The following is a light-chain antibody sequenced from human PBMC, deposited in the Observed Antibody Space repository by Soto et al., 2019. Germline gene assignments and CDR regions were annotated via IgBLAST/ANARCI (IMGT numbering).Light chain of an antibody. V-gene: IGKV3-20*01. CDR3: QQYQNSPRT. CDR1: QSVGGSS. Sequence: DTVLTPSQGTLSVSPWEKATVSCLARQSVGGSSLARYEQRPGQAPRLLIYDTSKRATGIPDRFSGSGYGTDFTLTISRLEPEDFAVYYCQQYQNSPRTFGQGTKVDIK. J-gene: IGKJ1*01. CDR2: DTS.